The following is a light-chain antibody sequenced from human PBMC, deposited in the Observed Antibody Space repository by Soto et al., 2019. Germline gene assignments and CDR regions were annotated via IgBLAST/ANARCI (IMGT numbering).Light chain of an antibody. Sequence: DIQLVQSPSSLSASVGDRVTITCRASQGVNNYLDWFQQKPGKAPQSLIYAASTLRAGVPSRFSGSGYGTDFILTIDSLHPEAFATYYCQHYNGYPWTFGQGTPVDVK. CDR1: QGVNNY. J-gene: IGKJ1*01. CDR2: AAS. CDR3: QHYNGYPWT. V-gene: IGKV1-16*01.